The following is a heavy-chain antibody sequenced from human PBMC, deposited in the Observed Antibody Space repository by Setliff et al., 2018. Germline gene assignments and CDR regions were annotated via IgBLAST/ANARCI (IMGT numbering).Heavy chain of an antibody. V-gene: IGHV4-39*07. CDR3: ARVSGMGSPPYYYYYYGMDV. Sequence: KTSETLSLTCTVSGGSISSSRYYWGWIRQPPGKGLEWIGSIYYSGSTYYNPSLKSRVTISVDTSKNQFSLKLSSVTAADTAVYYCARVSGMGSPPYYYYYYGMDVWGQGTTVTVSS. J-gene: IGHJ6*02. CDR2: IYYSGST. CDR1: GGSISSSRYY. D-gene: IGHD6-25*01.